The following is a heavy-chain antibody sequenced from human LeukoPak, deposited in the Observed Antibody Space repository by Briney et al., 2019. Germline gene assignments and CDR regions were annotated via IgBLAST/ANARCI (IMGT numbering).Heavy chain of an antibody. V-gene: IGHV1-46*01. CDR1: GYTFTSYY. CDR2: INPSGGST. J-gene: IGHJ5*02. Sequence: ASVKVSCKASGYTFTSYYMHWVRQAPGQGLEWMGIINPSGGSTSYAQKFQGRVTMTRDMSTSTVYMELSSLRSEDTAVYYCARRARFYNWFDPWGQGTLVTVSS. CDR3: ARRARFYNWFDP.